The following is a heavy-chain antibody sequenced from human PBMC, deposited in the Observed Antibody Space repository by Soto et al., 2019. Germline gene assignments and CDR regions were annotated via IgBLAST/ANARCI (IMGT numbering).Heavy chain of an antibody. CDR2: IVPSLDTA. D-gene: IGHD3-16*02. CDR3: AIWPQPRYTADPYAVDV. CDR1: GGTFSSSG. Sequence: QVHLVQSGTEVKKPGSSVKVSCKASGGTFSSSGVSWVRQAPGQGLEWMGMIVPSLDTANYAQKFHARVTITADEVTSTAYMDLLSLRSEDTAVYYCAIWPQPRYTADPYAVDVWGQGTRVIVSS. J-gene: IGHJ6*02. V-gene: IGHV1-69*11.